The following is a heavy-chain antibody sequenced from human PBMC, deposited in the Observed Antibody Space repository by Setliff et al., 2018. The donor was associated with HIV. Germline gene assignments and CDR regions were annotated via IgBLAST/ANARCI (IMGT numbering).Heavy chain of an antibody. J-gene: IGHJ6*03. CDR1: DDPISSYY. CDR2: LYVSGDT. CDR3: ALTGHRLLRGYMDV. Sequence: SETLSLTCYVTDDPISSYYWSWVRQPAGKGLEWIGRLYVSGDTNYNPSLKGRVTMSLDTSKKHFSLKLKSVTAADTAVYYCALTGHRLLRGYMDVWGKGTTVTVSS. V-gene: IGHV4-4*07. D-gene: IGHD2-15*01.